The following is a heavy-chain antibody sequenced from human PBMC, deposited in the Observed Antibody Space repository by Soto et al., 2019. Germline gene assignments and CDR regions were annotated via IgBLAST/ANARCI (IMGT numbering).Heavy chain of an antibody. CDR2: IYYSGST. J-gene: IGHJ6*02. CDR3: ARSLSGYYYYYGMDV. CDR1: GGSISSYY. V-gene: IGHV4-59*01. Sequence: QVQLQESGPGLVKPSETLSLTCTVSGGSISSYYWSWIRQPPGKGLEWIGYIYYSGSTNYNPSLKSRVTISVETSKNQFSLKLSSVTAADTAVYYCARSLSGYYYYYGMDVWGQGTTVTVSS. D-gene: IGHD1-26*01.